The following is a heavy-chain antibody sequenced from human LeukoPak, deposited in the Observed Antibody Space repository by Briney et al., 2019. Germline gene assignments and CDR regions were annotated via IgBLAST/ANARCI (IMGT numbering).Heavy chain of an antibody. CDR3: ARGNVDTALADAFDI. CDR2: INPNSGGT. V-gene: IGHV1-2*02. CDR1: GYTFTGYY. D-gene: IGHD5-18*01. J-gene: IGHJ3*02. Sequence: ASVKVSCKASGYTFTGYYMHWVRQAPGQGLEWMGWINPNSGGTNYAQKFQGRVTMTGDTSISTAYMELSRLRSDDTAVYYCARGNVDTALADAFDIWGQGTMVTVSS.